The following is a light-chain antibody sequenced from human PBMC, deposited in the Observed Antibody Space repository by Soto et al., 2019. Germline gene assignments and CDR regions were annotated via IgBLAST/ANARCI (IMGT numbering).Light chain of an antibody. Sequence: QSVLAQPASVSGAPGQSITISCTGNSSVVGSYNLVSWYQQHPGKAPKLMIYEGSKRPSGVSNRFSGSKSGNTASLTISGLQAEDEADYYCCSYAGSSTLVFGTGTKVTVL. CDR3: CSYAGSSTLV. V-gene: IGLV2-23*01. J-gene: IGLJ1*01. CDR2: EGS. CDR1: SSVVGSYNL.